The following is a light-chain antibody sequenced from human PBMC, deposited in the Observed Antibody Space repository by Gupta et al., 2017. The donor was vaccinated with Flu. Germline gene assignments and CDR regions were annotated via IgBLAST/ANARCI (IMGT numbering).Light chain of an antibody. CDR2: DAS. J-gene: IGKJ2*01. CDR3: QKRSNWPPST. CDR1: QSVSTY. V-gene: IGKV3-11*01. Sequence: IELTQSPATLSLSPGERATLSCRASQSVSTYLAWYQKKPGQAPRLLIYDASNRDTGIPARFSGSGYGTNLTLTSSSREPEDFAGYYCQKRSNWPPSTFGQGTRLEIK.